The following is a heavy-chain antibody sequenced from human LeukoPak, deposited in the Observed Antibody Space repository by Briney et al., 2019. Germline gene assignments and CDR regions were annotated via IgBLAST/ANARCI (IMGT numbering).Heavy chain of an antibody. D-gene: IGHD6-13*01. CDR3: ARDAAAADFDL. V-gene: IGHV1-18*01. CDR2: ISAYNGNT. CDR1: GYTFASYG. Sequence: ASVKVSCKTSGYTFASYGISWVRQAPGQGLEWLGWISAYNGNTKYAQTVQGRVTMTKDTPTGTVYMELRSLRFDDTAVYCCARDAAAADFDLWGQGTLLTVSA. J-gene: IGHJ4*02.